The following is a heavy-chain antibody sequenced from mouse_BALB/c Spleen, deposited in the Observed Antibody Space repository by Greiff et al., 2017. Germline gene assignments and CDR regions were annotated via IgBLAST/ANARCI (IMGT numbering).Heavy chain of an antibody. D-gene: IGHD2-4*01. J-gene: IGHJ4*01. Sequence: QVQLQQSAAELARPGASVKMSCKASGYTFTSYTMHWVKQRPGQGLEWIGYINPSSGYTEYNQKFKDKTTLTADKSSSTAYMQLSSLTSEDSAVYYCARLRDYPYAMGYWGQGTSVTVSS. CDR3: ARLRDYPYAMGY. V-gene: IGHV1-4*02. CDR2: INPSSGYT. CDR1: GYTFTSYT.